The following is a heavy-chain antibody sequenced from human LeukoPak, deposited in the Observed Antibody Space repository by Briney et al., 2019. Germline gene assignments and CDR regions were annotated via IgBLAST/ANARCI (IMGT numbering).Heavy chain of an antibody. V-gene: IGHV3-30*02. Sequence: GGTLRLSSAASVFTFCRYGIHWVRQAPGKGVEWGAFIRLDVIIKYYADSVKGRFSISTENSQNTLYLHINRLRAEDTALYYCAKEQGHYGGYVHSNFYYWGQGTLVTVSS. CDR2: IRLDVIIK. CDR3: AKEQGHYGGYVHSNFYY. J-gene: IGHJ4*02. CDR1: VFTFCRYG. D-gene: IGHD5-12*01.